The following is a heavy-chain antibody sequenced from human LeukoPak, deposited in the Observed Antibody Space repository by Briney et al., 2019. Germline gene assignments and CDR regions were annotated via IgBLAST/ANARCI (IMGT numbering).Heavy chain of an antibody. CDR1: GFTFSYYW. CDR3: ATDHSGSYPHFDY. V-gene: IGHV3-7*04. CDR2: IKEDGSEK. J-gene: IGHJ4*02. Sequence: GGSLRLSCAASGFTFSYYWMSWVRQAPGKGLEWVANIKEDGSEKYYVDSVKGRFTISRDNSKNTLYLQMNSLRAEDTAVYYCATDHSGSYPHFDYWGQGTLVTVSS. D-gene: IGHD1-26*01.